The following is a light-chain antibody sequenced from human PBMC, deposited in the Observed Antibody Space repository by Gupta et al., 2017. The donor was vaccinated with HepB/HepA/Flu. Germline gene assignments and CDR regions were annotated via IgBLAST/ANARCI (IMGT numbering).Light chain of an antibody. Sequence: QSALTQPPSVSGSPGQSVTISCTGTSSDVGNYNRVSWYQQPPGTAPKLLIYEVNNRPSGVPDRFSGSTSGNTASLTISGLQAEDEAYYYCSSYTRFRTYVFGTGTEVTVL. J-gene: IGLJ1*01. CDR2: EVN. CDR3: SSYTRFRTYV. CDR1: SSDVGNYNR. V-gene: IGLV2-18*02.